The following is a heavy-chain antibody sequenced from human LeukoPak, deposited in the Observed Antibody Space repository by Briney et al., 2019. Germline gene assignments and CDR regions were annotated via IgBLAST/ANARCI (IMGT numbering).Heavy chain of an antibody. Sequence: GASVKVSCKASGYTFTSYDINWVRQATGQGLEWMGWMNPNSGNTGYAQKFQGRVTMTRNTSISTAYMELSSLRSEDTAVYYCARGGYDILTAPDWFDPWGQGTLVTVST. J-gene: IGHJ5*02. CDR3: ARGGYDILTAPDWFDP. D-gene: IGHD3-9*01. CDR1: GYTFTSYD. CDR2: MNPNSGNT. V-gene: IGHV1-8*01.